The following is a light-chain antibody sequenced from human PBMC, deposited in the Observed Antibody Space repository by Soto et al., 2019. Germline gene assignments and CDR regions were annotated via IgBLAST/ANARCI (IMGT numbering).Light chain of an antibody. CDR1: QSVDRN. CDR3: QQYVTAPRT. CDR2: GAS. J-gene: IGKJ1*01. Sequence: EIVMTQSPGTLSVSTEEGATLSCRASQSVDRNLAWYQQKPGQAPSLLIYGASNRATGVPDRFSGGGSGTDFTLTISRLEPEDFAVYFCQQYVTAPRTFGQGTKVDIK. V-gene: IGKV3-20*01.